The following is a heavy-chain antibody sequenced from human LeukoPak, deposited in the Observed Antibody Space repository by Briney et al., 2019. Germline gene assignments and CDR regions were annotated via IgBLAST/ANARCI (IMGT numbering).Heavy chain of an antibody. CDR1: GYTFTSYD. J-gene: IGHJ4*02. D-gene: IGHD6-19*01. CDR3: ARGIFRVAGTGVHY. V-gene: IGHV1-8*01. Sequence: ASXKVSCKASGYTFTSYDINWVRQATGQGLEWMGWMNPNSGNTGYAQKFQGRVTITRNTSISTAYMELSSLRSEDTAVYCCARGIFRVAGTGVHYWGQGTLVTVSS. CDR2: MNPNSGNT.